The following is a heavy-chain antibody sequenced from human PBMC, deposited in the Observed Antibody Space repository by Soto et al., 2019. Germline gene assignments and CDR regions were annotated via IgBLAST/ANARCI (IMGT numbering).Heavy chain of an antibody. CDR3: ARDVSAVAGRGDFDH. CDR1: GGTFSNYA. J-gene: IGHJ4*02. D-gene: IGHD6-19*01. CDR2: IIPIFGTA. V-gene: IGHV1-69*01. Sequence: QVQLVQSWAEVKNPGSSLKISCKASGGTFSNYATSWVRRAPGQGLEGMGGIIPIFGTANYAQKCQGRVTITADESTSTAYMELSSLRSDDTAVYYCARDVSAVAGRGDFDHWGQGTLVTVSS.